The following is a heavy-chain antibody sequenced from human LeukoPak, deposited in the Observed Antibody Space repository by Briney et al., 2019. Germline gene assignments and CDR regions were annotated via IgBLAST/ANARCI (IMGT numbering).Heavy chain of an antibody. CDR3: ARAGYCSSTSCPYNNGFDP. V-gene: IGHV1-18*04. CDR2: ISAYNGNT. D-gene: IGHD2-2*01. J-gene: IGHJ5*02. Sequence: ASVKVSCKASGYTFTSYGISWVRQAPGQGLEWMGWISAYNGNTNYAQKLQGRVTMTTDTSTSTAYMELRSLRSDDTAVYHCARAGYCSSTSCPYNNGFDPWGQGTLVTVSS. CDR1: GYTFTSYG.